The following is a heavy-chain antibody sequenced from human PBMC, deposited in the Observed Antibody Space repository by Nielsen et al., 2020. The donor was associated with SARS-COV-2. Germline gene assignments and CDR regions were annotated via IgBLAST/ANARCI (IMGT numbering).Heavy chain of an antibody. CDR1: GFIYSNNN. V-gene: IGHV3-21*01. CDR2: ISGSTTYI. D-gene: IGHD3-9*01. CDR3: ARDDYYDILTDYYTSFDY. Sequence: GESLKISCAASGFIYSNNNMNWVRQAPGKGLEWVSSISGSTTYIYYADSVKGRFTISRDNSKNTLYLQMNSLRAEDTAVYYCARDDYYDILTDYYTSFDYWGQGTLVTVSS. J-gene: IGHJ4*02.